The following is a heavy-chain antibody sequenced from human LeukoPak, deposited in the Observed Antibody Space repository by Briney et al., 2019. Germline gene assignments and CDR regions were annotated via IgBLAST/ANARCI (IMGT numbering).Heavy chain of an antibody. J-gene: IGHJ3*02. D-gene: IGHD5-24*01. CDR1: GGTFSSYT. CDR2: IIPILGIA. V-gene: IGHV1-69*02. Sequence: SVKVSCKASGGTFSSYTISWVRQAPGQGLEWMGRIIPILGIANYAQKFQGRVTITAEKSTSTAYMEVSSLRSEDTAVYYCARAGEMATPPRAFDIWGQGTMVTVSS. CDR3: ARAGEMATPPRAFDI.